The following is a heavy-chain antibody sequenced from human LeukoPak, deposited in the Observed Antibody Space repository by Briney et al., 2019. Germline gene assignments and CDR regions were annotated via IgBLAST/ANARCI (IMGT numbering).Heavy chain of an antibody. J-gene: IGHJ4*02. CDR1: GFTFSSYS. CDR3: ATAQGSPDY. D-gene: IGHD1-26*01. Sequence: PGGSLRLSCAASGFTFSSYSMNWVRQAPGKGLEWVSYISSSGSTIYYADSVKGRFTISRDNAKNSLYLQMNSLRAEDTAVYYCATAQGSPDYWGQGTLVTVSS. V-gene: IGHV3-48*04. CDR2: ISSSGSTI.